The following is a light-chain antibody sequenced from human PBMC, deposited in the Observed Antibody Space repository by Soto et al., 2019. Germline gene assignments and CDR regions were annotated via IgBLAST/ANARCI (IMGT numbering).Light chain of an antibody. CDR1: DIGDKS. CDR3: QVWDSDSDHWV. V-gene: IGLV3-21*02. J-gene: IGLJ3*02. CDR2: DDV. Sequence: SYELTQPPSVSVAPGQTATITCGGNDIGDKSVQWYQQEPGQAPVLVVYDDVVRPSGIPERLSGSNSGNTATLTISRAEAGDEADYYCQVWDSDSDHWVFGGGTKVTVL.